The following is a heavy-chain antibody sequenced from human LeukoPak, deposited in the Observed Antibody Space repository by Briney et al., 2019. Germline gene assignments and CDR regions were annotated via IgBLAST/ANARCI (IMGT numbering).Heavy chain of an antibody. CDR1: GFTFSSHR. J-gene: IGHJ3*02. CDR2: INQDGSER. D-gene: IGHD6-13*01. CDR3: ARDSEYSSSFAFDI. V-gene: IGHV3-7*01. Sequence: GGSLRLSCAASGFTFSSHRMTWVRQAPGKGLEWVANINQDGSERYYVDSVKGRFTISRDNAKNSLYLQMNSLRAEDTAVYYCARDSEYSSSFAFDIWGQGTMVTVSS.